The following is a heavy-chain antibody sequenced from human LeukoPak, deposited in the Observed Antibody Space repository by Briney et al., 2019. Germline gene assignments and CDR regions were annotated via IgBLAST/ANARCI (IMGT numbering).Heavy chain of an antibody. D-gene: IGHD6-19*01. V-gene: IGHV1-46*01. CDR2: INPSGGST. Sequence: GASVKVSCKASGYTFTSYYMHRVRQAPGQGLEWMGIINPSGGSTSYAQKFQGRVTMTRDMSTSTVYMELSSLRSEDTAVYYCARAIAVAGTSGERFDYWGQGTLVTVSS. CDR3: ARAIAVAGTSGERFDY. J-gene: IGHJ4*02. CDR1: GYTFTSYY.